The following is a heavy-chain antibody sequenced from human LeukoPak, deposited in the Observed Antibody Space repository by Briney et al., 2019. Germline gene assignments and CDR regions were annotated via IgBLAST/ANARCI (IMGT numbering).Heavy chain of an antibody. CDR3: ARHRGPSLYSSAYFDY. CDR2: ISYDGTNK. J-gene: IGHJ4*02. Sequence: PGGSLRLSCAASGFTFSSHSMNWVRQAPGKGLEWVAVISYDGTNKYYADSVKGRFTVSRDISKNTLYLQMNSLTAEDTAVYYCARHRGPSLYSSAYFDYWGQGTLVPVSS. D-gene: IGHD3-22*01. CDR1: GFTFSSHS. V-gene: IGHV3-30*03.